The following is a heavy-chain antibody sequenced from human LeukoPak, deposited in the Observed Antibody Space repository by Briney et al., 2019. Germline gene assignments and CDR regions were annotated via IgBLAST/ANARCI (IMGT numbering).Heavy chain of an antibody. Sequence: SETLSLTCTVSGGSISSYYWSWIRQPPGKGLEWIGYIYTSGSTNYNPSLKSRVTISVDTSKNQFSLKLCSVTAADTAVYYCAREVATHGLSYYYMDVWGKGTTVTVSS. V-gene: IGHV4-4*09. D-gene: IGHD5-12*01. J-gene: IGHJ6*03. CDR1: GGSISSYY. CDR2: IYTSGST. CDR3: AREVATHGLSYYYMDV.